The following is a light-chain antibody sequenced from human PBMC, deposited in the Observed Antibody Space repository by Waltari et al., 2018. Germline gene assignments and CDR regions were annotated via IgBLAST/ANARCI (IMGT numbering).Light chain of an antibody. CDR3: QSADSSLVV. J-gene: IGLJ2*01. Sequence: SYELTQPPSVSVSPGQTARITCPGAVFPRKYAYWYQQKPGQAPVMVIYKDNERPAGIPERFSGSSSGRSATLTISGAQAEDEADYYCQSADSSLVVFGGGTKLTVL. V-gene: IGLV3-25*03. CDR2: KDN. CDR1: VFPRKY.